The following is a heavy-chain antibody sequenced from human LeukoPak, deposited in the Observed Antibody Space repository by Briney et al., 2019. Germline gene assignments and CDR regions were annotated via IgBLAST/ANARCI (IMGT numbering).Heavy chain of an antibody. CDR1: GYTFTSYG. Sequence: ASVKVSCKASGYTFTSYGISWVRQAPGQGLEWMGWISAYNGNTNYAQKLQGRVTMTTHTSTSTAYMELRSLRSDDTAVYYCARGVVGGDRYYDSSGYNPSNWFDPWGQGTLVTVSS. CDR3: ARGVVGGDRYYDSSGYNPSNWFDP. CDR2: ISAYNGNT. D-gene: IGHD3-22*01. J-gene: IGHJ5*02. V-gene: IGHV1-18*01.